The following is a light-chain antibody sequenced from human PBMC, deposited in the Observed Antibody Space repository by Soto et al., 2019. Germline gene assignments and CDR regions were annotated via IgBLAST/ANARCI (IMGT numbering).Light chain of an antibody. Sequence: QSVLTQPPSTSGTPGQRVTISCSGSSSNIGNNFVFWYQHLPGTAPKLLIYSHNQRPSGVPDRFSGSTSGTSASLAISWLLSEDEADYYCAAWDDSLSGVVFGGGTKLTVL. CDR3: AAWDDSLSGVV. CDR2: SHN. V-gene: IGLV1-47*02. CDR1: SSNIGNNF. J-gene: IGLJ2*01.